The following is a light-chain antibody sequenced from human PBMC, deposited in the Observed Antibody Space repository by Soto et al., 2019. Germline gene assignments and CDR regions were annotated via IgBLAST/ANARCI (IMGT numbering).Light chain of an antibody. CDR3: QSYDSGLSASV. CDR1: SSNIGGSYD. CDR2: GNN. V-gene: IGLV1-40*01. J-gene: IGLJ2*01. Sequence: QSVLTQPPSVSGAPGQRVTISCTRSSSNIGGSYDVHWYQQLPGTAPKLLIHGNNNRPSGVPDRFSGSKSGTSASLAIAGLQAEDEADYYCQSYDSGLSASVFGGGTKLTVL.